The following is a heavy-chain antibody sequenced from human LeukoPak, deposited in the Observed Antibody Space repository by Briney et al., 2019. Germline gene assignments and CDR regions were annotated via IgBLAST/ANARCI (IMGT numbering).Heavy chain of an antibody. CDR1: GFTFSSYV. J-gene: IGHJ4*02. CDR3: ARDPTAGSK. CDR2: ISSGGSTT. V-gene: IGHV3-48*03. Sequence: PGGSLRLSCAASGFTFSSYVMNWVRQAPGKGLEWVSYISSGGSTTYYADSVKGRFTISRDNAKNSLYLQMNSLRAEDTAVYYCARDPTAGSKWGQGTLVTVSS. D-gene: IGHD6-13*01.